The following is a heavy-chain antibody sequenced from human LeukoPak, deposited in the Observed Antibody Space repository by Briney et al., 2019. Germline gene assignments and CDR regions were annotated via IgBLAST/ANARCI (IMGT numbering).Heavy chain of an antibody. CDR1: GGSISSYY. Sequence: SETLSLTCTVSGGSISSYYWSWIRQPPGKGLEWIGYIYYSGSTNYNPSLKSRVTISVDTSKNQFSLKLSSVTAADTAVYYCARKSVYGSNFDYWGQGTLVTVSS. J-gene: IGHJ4*02. CDR3: ARKSVYGSNFDY. CDR2: IYYSGST. V-gene: IGHV4-59*01. D-gene: IGHD3-10*01.